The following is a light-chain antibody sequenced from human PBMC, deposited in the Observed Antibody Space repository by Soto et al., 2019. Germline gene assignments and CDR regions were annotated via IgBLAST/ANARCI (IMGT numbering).Light chain of an antibody. CDR2: EVS. V-gene: IGLV2-14*01. Sequence: QSVLTQPASVSGSPGQSITISCTGTSSDVGGYKYVSWYQQYPGKAPKLMIYEVSNRPSGVSNRFSGSKSGNTASLTISGLQAEDEADYYCSSYTSSSTLVVFGGGTKLTVL. J-gene: IGLJ2*01. CDR3: SSYTSSSTLVV. CDR1: SSDVGGYKY.